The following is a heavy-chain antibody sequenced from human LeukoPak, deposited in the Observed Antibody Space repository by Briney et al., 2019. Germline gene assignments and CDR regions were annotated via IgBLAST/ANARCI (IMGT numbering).Heavy chain of an antibody. D-gene: IGHD6-6*01. Sequence: GGSLRLSCAASGFTLSNYWTHWVRQAPGKGLVWVSRLSTDGNNTNYADSVKGRFTISRDNAKNTLYLQMNSLRAEDTAVYYCIREYSSSSGRAFDIWGQGTMVTVSS. J-gene: IGHJ3*02. CDR2: LSTDGNNT. V-gene: IGHV3-74*01. CDR1: GFTLSNYW. CDR3: IREYSSSSGRAFDI.